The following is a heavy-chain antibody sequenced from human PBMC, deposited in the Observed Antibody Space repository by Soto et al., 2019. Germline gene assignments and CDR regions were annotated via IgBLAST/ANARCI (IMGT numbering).Heavy chain of an antibody. J-gene: IGHJ4*02. CDR2: IWYDGSNK. CDR1: GFTFRSYC. Sequence: GGALRISCAASGFTFRSYCMHWVRQGPGKGVGWVAVIWYDGSNKYYADSVKGRFTISRDNSKNTLYLQMNSLRAEDTAVYYCARDTDYYDSRAQNAYYFDYWGQGTLVTVSS. V-gene: IGHV3-33*01. D-gene: IGHD3-22*01. CDR3: ARDTDYYDSRAQNAYYFDY.